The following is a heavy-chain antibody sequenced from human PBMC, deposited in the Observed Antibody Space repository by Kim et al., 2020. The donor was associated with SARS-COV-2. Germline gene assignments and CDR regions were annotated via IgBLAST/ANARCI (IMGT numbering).Heavy chain of an antibody. V-gene: IGHV2-5*02. D-gene: IGHD5-18*01. J-gene: IGHJ5*02. CDR3: AHALNTWIQLWAPFDP. CDR2: IYWDDDK. Sequence: SGPTLVNPTQTLTLTCTFSGFSLSTSGVAVGWIRQPPGKALEWLALIYWDDDKRYSPSLKSRLTITKDTSKNQVVLTMTNMDPVDTATYYCAHALNTWIQLWAPFDPWGQGTLVTVSS. CDR1: GFSLSTSGVA.